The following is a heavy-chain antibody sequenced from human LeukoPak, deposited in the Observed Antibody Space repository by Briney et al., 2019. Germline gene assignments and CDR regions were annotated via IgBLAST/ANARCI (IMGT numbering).Heavy chain of an antibody. V-gene: IGHV5-51*01. Sequence: GESLQISCKGSGYSFTSYWIGWVRQMPGKGLEWMGIIYPGDSDTRYSPSFQGQVTISADKSISTAYLQWSSLKASDTAMYYCARLLSSGGSGRHYMDVWGKGTTVTISS. CDR1: GYSFTSYW. CDR3: ARLLSSGGSGRHYMDV. J-gene: IGHJ6*03. CDR2: IYPGDSDT. D-gene: IGHD3-10*01.